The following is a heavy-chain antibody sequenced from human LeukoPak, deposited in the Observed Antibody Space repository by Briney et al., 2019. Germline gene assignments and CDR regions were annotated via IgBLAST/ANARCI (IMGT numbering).Heavy chain of an antibody. V-gene: IGHV4-34*01. J-gene: IGHJ4*02. D-gene: IGHD3-10*01. Sequence: SETLSLTCAVYVGSFSGYYWSWIRQPPGKGLEWIGEINHSGSTNYNPSLKSRVTISVDTSKNQFSLKLSSVTAADTAVYYCARGGGSGLAYWGQGTLVTVSS. CDR1: VGSFSGYY. CDR2: INHSGST. CDR3: ARGGGSGLAY.